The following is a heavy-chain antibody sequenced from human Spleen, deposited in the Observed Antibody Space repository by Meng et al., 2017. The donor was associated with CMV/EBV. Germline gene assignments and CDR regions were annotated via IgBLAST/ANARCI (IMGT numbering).Heavy chain of an antibody. Sequence: ASVKVSCKGSGYILHWVRRGPGQGLEWMGSIDSNSGVTKYAQKFLGRVTITRDTTISTVYMEMSSLRSGDTALYYCARRGGGGSSGVFDIWGQGTMVTVSS. D-gene: IGHD3-16*01. CDR1: GYIL. J-gene: IGHJ3*02. CDR3: ARRGGGGSSGVFDI. CDR2: IDSNSGVT. V-gene: IGHV1-2*02.